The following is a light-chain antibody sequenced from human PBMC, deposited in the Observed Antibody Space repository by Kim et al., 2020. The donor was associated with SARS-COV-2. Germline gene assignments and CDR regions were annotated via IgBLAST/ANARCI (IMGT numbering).Light chain of an antibody. CDR3: QQFNNWPRT. CDR2: GAS. Sequence: EIVMTQSPATLSESPGERATLSCRASQSVSSNLVWYQQKPGQAPRLLIYGASTRAAGIPARFSGSGSGTEFTLTISSLQSEDFAVYYCQQFNNWPRTFGQGTKVDIK. J-gene: IGKJ1*01. CDR1: QSVSSN. V-gene: IGKV3-15*01.